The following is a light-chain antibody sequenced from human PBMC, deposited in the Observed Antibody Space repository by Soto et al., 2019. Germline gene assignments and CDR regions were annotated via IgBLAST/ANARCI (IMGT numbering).Light chain of an antibody. CDR1: QSVSSSY. Sequence: EIVMTQSPDTLSLSPGERATLSCRASQSVSSSYLAWYQQKPGQAPRLLIYGASSRATGIPDRFSGSGSGTEFTLTISSLQSEDFAVYYCQQYNNWPPVTFGGGTKVDIK. CDR2: GAS. V-gene: IGKV3D-15*01. J-gene: IGKJ4*01. CDR3: QQYNNWPPVT.